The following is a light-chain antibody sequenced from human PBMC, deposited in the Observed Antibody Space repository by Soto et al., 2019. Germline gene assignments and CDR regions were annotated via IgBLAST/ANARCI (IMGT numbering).Light chain of an antibody. CDR1: QSISTW. J-gene: IGKJ1*01. V-gene: IGKV1-5*01. CDR2: DAS. Sequence: DIPLTQAPSTLSASVGDSVSTTCRASQSISTWLAWYQQKPGKAPKLLIFDASSLESRVSSRFSGRGSGTQFTLTISSLQPDDFATYYCQQYSTYPWTFGQGTKVDIK. CDR3: QQYSTYPWT.